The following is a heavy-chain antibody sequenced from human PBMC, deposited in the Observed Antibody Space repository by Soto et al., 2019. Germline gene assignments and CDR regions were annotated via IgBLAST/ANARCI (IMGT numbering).Heavy chain of an antibody. CDR3: ARGGERHTYYYDSRGVDY. D-gene: IGHD3-22*01. Sequence: GGSLRLSCAASGFTFSSYAMHWVRQAPGKGLEWVAVISYDGSNKYYADSVKGRFTISRDNSKNTLYLQMNSLRAEDTAVYYCARGGERHTYYYDSRGVDYWGQGTLVTVSS. J-gene: IGHJ4*02. CDR1: GFTFSSYA. CDR2: ISYDGSNK. V-gene: IGHV3-30-3*01.